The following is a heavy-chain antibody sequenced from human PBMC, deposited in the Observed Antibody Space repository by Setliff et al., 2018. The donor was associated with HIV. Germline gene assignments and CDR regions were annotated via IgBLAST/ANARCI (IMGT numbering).Heavy chain of an antibody. CDR1: GDSISSYS. Sequence: SETLSLTCTVSGDSISSYSWNWIRQPPGGGLEWIGFIFSSGSTKYNPSLQSRVTTSIDTSKNQFSLRLTSVTAADTAVYYCARRIDDSGSFPDKNWFDTWGQGSLVTVSS. D-gene: IGHD3-10*01. V-gene: IGHV4-4*09. CDR2: IFSSGST. CDR3: ARRIDDSGSFPDKNWFDT. J-gene: IGHJ5*02.